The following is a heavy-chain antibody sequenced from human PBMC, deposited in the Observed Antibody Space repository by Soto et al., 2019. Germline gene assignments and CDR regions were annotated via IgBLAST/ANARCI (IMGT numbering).Heavy chain of an antibody. V-gene: IGHV4-59*08. J-gene: IGHJ5*02. CDR2: IYYSGST. CDR1: GGSISSFY. Sequence: SETLSLTCTVSGGSISSFYWSWIRQPPGKGLEWIGYIYYSGSTNYNPSLKSRVTISVDTSKNQFSLKLSSVTAADTAVYYCARLEFYCSSTSCYGADENWFDPWGQGTLVTVS. CDR3: ARLEFYCSSTSCYGADENWFDP. D-gene: IGHD2-2*01.